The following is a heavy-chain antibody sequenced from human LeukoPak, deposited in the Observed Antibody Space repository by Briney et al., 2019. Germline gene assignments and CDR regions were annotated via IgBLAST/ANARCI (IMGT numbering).Heavy chain of an antibody. CDR3: AKATGDILTGYYWYGMDV. CDR2: ISGSGGST. V-gene: IGHV3-23*01. D-gene: IGHD3-9*01. Sequence: GGSLRLTCAASVFTFSSYAMSWVRPAPGKGLEWVSAISGSGGSTYYADSVKGRFTISRDNSKNTLYLQMNSLRAEDTAVYYCAKATGDILTGYYWYGMDVWGQGTTVTVSS. CDR1: VFTFSSYA. J-gene: IGHJ6*02.